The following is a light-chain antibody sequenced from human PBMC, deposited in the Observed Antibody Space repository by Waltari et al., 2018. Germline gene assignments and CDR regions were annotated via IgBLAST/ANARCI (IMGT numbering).Light chain of an antibody. J-gene: IGLJ2*01. CDR1: SPNIRAGYV. Sequence: QSVLTQPPSVSRAPGQSVTIPCTGSSPNIRAGYVVHWYQRLPGTATKLLIYGNGNRPSGVPDRFSGSKSGTSASLAITGLQAEDEADYYCQSYDSSLSAVVFGGGTKLTVL. CDR2: GNG. V-gene: IGLV1-40*01. CDR3: QSYDSSLSAVV.